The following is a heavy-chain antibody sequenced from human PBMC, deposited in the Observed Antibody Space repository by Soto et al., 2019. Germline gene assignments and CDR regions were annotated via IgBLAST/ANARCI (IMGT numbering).Heavy chain of an antibody. Sequence: TVSGGSISSGGYYWGWIRQSPGKGLEWIGTIFYTGRTYYNPSLESRVTLSVDTSKNQFSLHLTSVTAADTAVYYCTRHHPHHYDSSGYFDYWGQGALVTVSS. D-gene: IGHD3-22*01. J-gene: IGHJ4*02. CDR2: IFYTGRT. CDR1: GGSISSGGYY. CDR3: TRHHPHHYDSSGYFDY. V-gene: IGHV4-39*01.